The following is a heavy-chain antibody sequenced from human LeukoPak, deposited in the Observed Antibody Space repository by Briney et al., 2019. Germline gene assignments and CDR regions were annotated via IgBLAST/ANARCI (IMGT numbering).Heavy chain of an antibody. D-gene: IGHD3-3*01. CDR1: GGSISSGGYS. CDR2: IYHSGST. Sequence: PSETLSLTCAVSGGSISSGGYSWSWIRQPPGKGLEWIGYIYHSGSTYYNPSLKSRVTISVDTSKNQFSLKLSSVTAADTAVYYCARARVGRPMTCYDFLRAFDPWGQGTLVTVSS. J-gene: IGHJ5*02. CDR3: ARARVGRPMTCYDFLRAFDP. V-gene: IGHV4-30-2*01.